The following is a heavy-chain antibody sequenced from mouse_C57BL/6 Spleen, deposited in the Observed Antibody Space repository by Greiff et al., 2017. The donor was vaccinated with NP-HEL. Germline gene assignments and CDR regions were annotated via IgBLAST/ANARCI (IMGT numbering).Heavy chain of an antibody. CDR2: ISDGGRYT. Sequence: EVKVVESGGGLVKPGGSLKLSCAASGFTFSSYAMSWVRQTPEKRLEWVATISDGGRYTYYPDNVKGRFTISRDNAKNNLYLQMSHLKSEDTAMYYCARDGSPYYFDYWGQGTTLTVSS. CDR3: ARDGSPYYFDY. J-gene: IGHJ2*01. D-gene: IGHD1-1*01. V-gene: IGHV5-4*01. CDR1: GFTFSSYA.